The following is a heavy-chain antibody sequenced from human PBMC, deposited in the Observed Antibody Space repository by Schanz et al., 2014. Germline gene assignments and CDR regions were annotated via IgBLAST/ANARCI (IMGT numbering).Heavy chain of an antibody. CDR3: ANNWNLDY. Sequence: EVQLAESGGGLVQPGGSLRLSCAASGFTFSSYAMSWVRQAPGKGLEWVSAINTGVNTYYADSVRGRFTISRDNSKNTLYRQMNSLRAEDTAVYYCANNWNLDYWGQGTLVTVSS. CDR2: INTGVNT. V-gene: IGHV3-23*04. CDR1: GFTFSSYA. J-gene: IGHJ4*02. D-gene: IGHD1-20*01.